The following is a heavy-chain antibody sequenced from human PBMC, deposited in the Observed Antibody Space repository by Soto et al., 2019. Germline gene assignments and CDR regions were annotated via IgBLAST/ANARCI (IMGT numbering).Heavy chain of an antibody. D-gene: IGHD2-2*01. CDR1: GGSISSGGYS. V-gene: IGHV4-30-2*01. CDR2: IYHSGST. CDR3: SGGGIVLVPAAMGWFDP. Sequence: QLQLQESGSGLVKPSQTLSLTCAVSGGSISSGGYSWSWIRQPPGKGLEWIGYIYHSGSTYYNPSAKSGVTIPEDRSKNQFSLKLSSVTAADTAGYYCSGGGIVLVPAAMGWFDPWGQGTLVTVSS. J-gene: IGHJ5*02.